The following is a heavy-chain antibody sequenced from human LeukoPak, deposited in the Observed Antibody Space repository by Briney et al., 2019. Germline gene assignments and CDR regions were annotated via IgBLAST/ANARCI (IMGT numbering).Heavy chain of an antibody. CDR3: ARDGIVGAFDY. CDR1: GGSISSGGYS. D-gene: IGHD1-26*01. CDR2: IYHSGST. Sequence: PSETLSLTCAVSGGSISSGGYSWSWIRQPPGKGLEWIGYIYHSGSTYYNSSLKSRVTISVDRSKNQFSLKLSSVTAADTAVYYCARDGIVGAFDYWGQGTLVTVSS. V-gene: IGHV4-30-2*01. J-gene: IGHJ4*02.